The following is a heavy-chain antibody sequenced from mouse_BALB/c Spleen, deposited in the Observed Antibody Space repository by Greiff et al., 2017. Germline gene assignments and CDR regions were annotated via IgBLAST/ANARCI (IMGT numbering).Heavy chain of an antibody. V-gene: IGHV3-8*02. Sequence: EVKLMESGPSLVKPSQTLSLTCSVTGDSMTSGYWNWIRKFPGNKLEYMGYISYSGSTYYNPSLKSRISITRDTSKNQYYLQLNSVTTEDTATYYCARWYWYFDVWGAGTTVTVSS. CDR2: ISYSGST. CDR1: GDSMTSGY. CDR3: ARWYWYFDV. J-gene: IGHJ1*01.